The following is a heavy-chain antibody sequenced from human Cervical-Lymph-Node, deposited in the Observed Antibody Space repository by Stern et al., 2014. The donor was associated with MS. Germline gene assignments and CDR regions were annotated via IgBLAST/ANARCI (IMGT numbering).Heavy chain of an antibody. V-gene: IGHV1-69*01. J-gene: IGHJ6*02. CDR1: GGTFSSYA. CDR3: ARDSTIFGVDHYYYGMDV. Sequence: QMQLVQSGAEVKKPGSSVKVSCKASGGTFSSYAISWVRQAPGQGLEWMGGIIPIFGTANYAQKFQGRVTITADESTSTAYMELSSLRSEDTAVYYCARDSTIFGVDHYYYGMDVWGQGTTVTVSS. D-gene: IGHD3-3*01. CDR2: IIPIFGTA.